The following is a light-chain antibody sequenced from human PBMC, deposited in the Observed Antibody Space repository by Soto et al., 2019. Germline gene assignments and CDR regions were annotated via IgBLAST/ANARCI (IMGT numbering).Light chain of an antibody. CDR2: SND. J-gene: IGLJ3*02. Sequence: QTVVTQPPSASGTPGQRVTISCSGTYSNVGSNVVNWYQQVPGAAPKLVIYSNDRRPSGVPDRFFGSKSGASASLAISGLQTEDEADYYCAAWDDSLIALLFGGGTQLTVL. V-gene: IGLV1-44*01. CDR1: YSNVGSNV. CDR3: AAWDDSLIALL.